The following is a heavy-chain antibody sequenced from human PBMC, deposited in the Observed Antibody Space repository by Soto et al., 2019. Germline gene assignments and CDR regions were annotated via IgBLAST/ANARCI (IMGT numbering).Heavy chain of an antibody. V-gene: IGHV4-30-2*01. J-gene: IGHJ5*02. Sequence: QLQLQESGSGLVRPSQTLSLTCAVSGGSISRGGYSWNWIRQPPGKGLEWIGYIYHSGSTLYNPSPTNRVTISVHKSKNQFSLKLSSVTAAGTAVYYCARDDLEGNWFDPWGQGTLVTVSS. CDR3: ARDDLEGNWFDP. CDR1: GGSISRGGYS. CDR2: IYHSGST.